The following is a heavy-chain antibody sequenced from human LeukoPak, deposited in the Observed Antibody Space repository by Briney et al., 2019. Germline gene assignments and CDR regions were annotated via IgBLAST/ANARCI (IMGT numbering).Heavy chain of an antibody. V-gene: IGHV4-30-4*02. CDR2: IYYSGST. D-gene: IGHD3-22*01. CDR3: ARDLSDYDSSGLFDY. Sequence: SETLSLTCTVSGGSISSGDYYWSWIRQPPGKGLEWIGYIYYSGSTYYNPSLKSRVTISVDTSKNQFSLKLSSVTAADTAVYYCARDLSDYDSSGLFDYWGQGTLVTVSS. CDR1: GGSISSGDYY. J-gene: IGHJ4*02.